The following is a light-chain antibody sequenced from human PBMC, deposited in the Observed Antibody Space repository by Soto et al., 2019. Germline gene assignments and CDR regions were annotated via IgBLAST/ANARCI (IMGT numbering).Light chain of an antibody. V-gene: IGKV3-11*01. CDR2: DAS. CDR3: QQRSSWPPTIT. Sequence: ENVLTPSASPLSLSPVERATLSCSAIQSVSTYLAWYQQRPGQAPRLLIYDASYRATDIPPRFSGSGSGTDFSLTISCLEPEDFAVYYCQQRSSWPPTITIGQGTRLEIK. CDR1: QSVSTY. J-gene: IGKJ5*01.